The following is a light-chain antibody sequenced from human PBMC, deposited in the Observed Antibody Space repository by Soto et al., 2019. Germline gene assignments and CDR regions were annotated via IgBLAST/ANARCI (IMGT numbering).Light chain of an antibody. J-gene: IGLJ2*01. CDR2: EVS. V-gene: IGLV2-14*01. CDR3: SSYTSSSTVV. CDR1: SSDVGGYNY. Sequence: QSALTQPASVSGSPGQSITISCTGTSSDVGGYNYVSWYQQQPGKAPKLMIYEVSNRPSGVSNRFSGSKSGNTASLTISGLQAEDEADYYCSSYTSSSTVVFGGGTKLPVL.